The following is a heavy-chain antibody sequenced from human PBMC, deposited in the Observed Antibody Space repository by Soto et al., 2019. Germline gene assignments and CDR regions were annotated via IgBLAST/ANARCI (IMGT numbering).Heavy chain of an antibody. CDR2: IFYIGST. V-gene: IGHV4-39*01. CDR3: ASRSLLWFGDPAYYFDY. CDR1: GGSISSSSYY. D-gene: IGHD3-10*01. J-gene: IGHJ4*02. Sequence: SETLSLSCAVSGGSISSSSYYWGWIRQPPGKGLEWIGNIFYIGSTYYNPSLKSRVTISVDTSKNQFSLKVPSVTAADTAVYFCASRSLLWFGDPAYYFDYWGQVTLVTVS.